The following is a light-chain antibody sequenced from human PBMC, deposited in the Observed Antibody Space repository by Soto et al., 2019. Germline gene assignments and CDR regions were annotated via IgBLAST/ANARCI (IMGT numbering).Light chain of an antibody. Sequence: QSALTQPASVSGSPGQSITISCTGTSSDVGGYNYVSWYQLHPGKAPKLMIYDVSNRPSRVSNRFSGSKSGNTASLTISGLQAEDEADYYCSSYTSSSTLYVFGTGTKLTVL. CDR2: DVS. J-gene: IGLJ1*01. V-gene: IGLV2-14*01. CDR3: SSYTSSSTLYV. CDR1: SSDVGGYNY.